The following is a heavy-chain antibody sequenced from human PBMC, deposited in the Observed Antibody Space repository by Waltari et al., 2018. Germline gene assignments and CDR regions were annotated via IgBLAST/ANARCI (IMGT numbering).Heavy chain of an antibody. D-gene: IGHD6-6*01. CDR3: ARSIIYSSSPYFDY. J-gene: IGHJ4*02. CDR2: IYPGDSDT. CDR1: EYSFTSSW. V-gene: IGHV5-51*01. Sequence: EVQLVQSGAEVKKPGESLKISCKGSEYSFTSSWIVWVRQYPGKGLEWMGIIYPGDSDTRYSPSFKGQVTISADKAISTAYLQWSSLKASDTAMYYCARSIIYSSSPYFDYWGQGTLVTVSS.